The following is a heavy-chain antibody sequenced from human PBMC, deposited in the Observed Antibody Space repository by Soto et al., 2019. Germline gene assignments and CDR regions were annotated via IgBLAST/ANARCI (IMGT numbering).Heavy chain of an antibody. J-gene: IGHJ4*02. CDR3: ARYYYDSSGYYYEAPYYFDY. D-gene: IGHD3-22*01. V-gene: IGHV4-59*12. CDR2: IYYSGST. Sequence: SETLSLTCTVSGGSISSYYWSWIRQPPGKGLEWIGYIYYSGSTNYNPSLKSRVTISVDTSKNQFSLKLSSVTAADTAVYYCARYYYDSSGYYYEAPYYFDYWGQGTLVTVSS. CDR1: GGSISSYY.